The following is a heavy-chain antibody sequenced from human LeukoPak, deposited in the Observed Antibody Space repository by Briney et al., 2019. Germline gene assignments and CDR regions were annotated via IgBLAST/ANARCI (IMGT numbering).Heavy chain of an antibody. CDR3: ARDGDYDILIGFNWFDP. J-gene: IGHJ5*02. CDR1: GFTVSHSY. CDR2: IHGGDTT. Sequence: SGGSLRLSCAVSGFTVSHSYINWVRQAPGKGLEWVSVIHGGDTTHYADSVKGRFIISSDNSKNTVYLQMNDLRAEDTAVYYCARDGDYDILIGFNWFDPWGQGTLVTVSS. D-gene: IGHD3-9*01. V-gene: IGHV3-66*01.